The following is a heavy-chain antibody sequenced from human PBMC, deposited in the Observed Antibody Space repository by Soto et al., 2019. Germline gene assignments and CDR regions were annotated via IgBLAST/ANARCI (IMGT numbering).Heavy chain of an antibody. J-gene: IGHJ4*02. V-gene: IGHV3-11*06. Sequence: QVHLVESGGGLVKPGGSLRLSCAVSGFTFSDYYMIWIHQAPGKGLEWVSYISSTSSYTNYGDSVKGRFTISRDNAKNSLYLQMNSLRAEDTAVYYCARDLGTATGPHDYWGQGTLVTVSS. CDR2: ISSTSSYT. CDR1: GFTFSDYY. CDR3: ARDLGTATGPHDY. D-gene: IGHD5-18*01.